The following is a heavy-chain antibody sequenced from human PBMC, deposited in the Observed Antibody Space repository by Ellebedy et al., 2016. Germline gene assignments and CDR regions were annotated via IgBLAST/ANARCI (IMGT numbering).Heavy chain of an antibody. J-gene: IGHJ4*02. V-gene: IGHV4-59*02. CDR1: GGSVSTYY. D-gene: IGHD6-6*01. Sequence: SETLSLXCTVSGGSVSTYYWTWIRQAPGRGLEWIGYVFYGGSTKYKASLRSRVTISLDSSNNQFSLRLTSVAAAGTAVYYCARDVSLYSSSPSFDFWGQGILVTVSS. CDR3: ARDVSLYSSSPSFDF. CDR2: VFYGGST.